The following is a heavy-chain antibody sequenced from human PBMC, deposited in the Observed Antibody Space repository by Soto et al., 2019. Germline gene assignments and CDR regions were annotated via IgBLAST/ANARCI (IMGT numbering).Heavy chain of an antibody. CDR3: ARDLGYGSGNYNWFDP. J-gene: IGHJ5*02. CDR2: IIPIFGTA. D-gene: IGHD3-10*01. Sequence: QVQPVQSGAEVKKPGSSVKVSCKASGGTFSSYAISWVRQAPGQGLEWMGGIIPIFGTANYAQKFQGRVTITADESTSTAYMELSSLRSEDTAVYYCARDLGYGSGNYNWFDPWGQGTLVTVSS. V-gene: IGHV1-69*01. CDR1: GGTFSSYA.